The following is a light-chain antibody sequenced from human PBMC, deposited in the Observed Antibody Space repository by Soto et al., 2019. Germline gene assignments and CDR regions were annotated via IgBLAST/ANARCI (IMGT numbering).Light chain of an antibody. V-gene: IGKV3-20*01. Sequence: EIVLTQSPGTLSLSPGERATLSCRASQSVSSSYLAWYQQKPGQAPRLLIYGASSRATGIPDRFSGSGSGTDLTLTISRLEPEDFAVYYCQQYCSSLWITFGGGTKVEIK. CDR2: GAS. CDR3: QQYCSSLWIT. J-gene: IGKJ4*01. CDR1: QSVSSSY.